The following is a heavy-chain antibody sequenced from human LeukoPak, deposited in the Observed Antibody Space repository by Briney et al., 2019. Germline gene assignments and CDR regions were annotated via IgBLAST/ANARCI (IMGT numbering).Heavy chain of an antibody. CDR2: IISKTDCGTT. J-gene: IGHJ4*02. CDR1: GFTFSNAW. CDR3: TKYDTSDNFDY. D-gene: IGHD3-22*01. V-gene: IGHV3-15*01. Sequence: GGSLRLSCVASGFTFSNAWMSWVRQAPGKGLEWVGHIISKTDCGTTEHPAPVKGRFIISRDDSKHTLYLQMSSLRTDDTAVYYCTKYDTSDNFDYWGQGTLVSLSS.